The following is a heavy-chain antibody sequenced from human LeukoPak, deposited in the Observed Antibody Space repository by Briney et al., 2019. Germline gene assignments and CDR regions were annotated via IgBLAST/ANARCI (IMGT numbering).Heavy chain of an antibody. CDR2: ISGGGEHT. Sequence: GGSLRLSCAASGFTFTNFAMKWVRQAPGKGLEWVADISGGGEHTFYADSVKGRFTISRDNSKDTLHLQMSILRPEDTALYYCASGPYSSSYFASWGQGTMVTVSS. CDR1: GFTFTNFA. D-gene: IGHD6-13*01. CDR3: ASGPYSSSYFAS. J-gene: IGHJ4*02. V-gene: IGHV3-23*01.